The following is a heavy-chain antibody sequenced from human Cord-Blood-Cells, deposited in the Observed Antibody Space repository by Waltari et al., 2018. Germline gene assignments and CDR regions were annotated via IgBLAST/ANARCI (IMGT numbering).Heavy chain of an antibody. CDR1: GGTFSSYA. CDR3: ARDLRPYYGTEDDY. D-gene: IGHD3-3*01. J-gene: IGHJ4*02. V-gene: IGHV1-69*01. Sequence: QVQLVQSGAEVKKPGSSVKVSCKASGGTFSSYALSWVRQAPGQGLEWMGGIIPIFGKANYAQKFQGRVTITADESTSTAYMELSSLRAEDTAVYYCARDLRPYYGTEDDYWGQGTLVTVSS. CDR2: IIPIFGKA.